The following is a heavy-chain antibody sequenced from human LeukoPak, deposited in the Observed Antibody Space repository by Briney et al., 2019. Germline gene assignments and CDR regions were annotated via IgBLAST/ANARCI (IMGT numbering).Heavy chain of an antibody. J-gene: IGHJ4*02. V-gene: IGHV4-30-2*01. Sequence: SETLSLTCAVSGGSISSGGYSWSWIRQPPGKGLEWIGYIYHSGSTYYNPSLKSRVTISVDRPKNQFSLKLSSVTAADTAVYYCASGYYLYSFDYWGRGTLVTVSS. CDR3: ASGYYLYSFDY. CDR2: IYHSGST. D-gene: IGHD3-10*01. CDR1: GGSISSGGYS.